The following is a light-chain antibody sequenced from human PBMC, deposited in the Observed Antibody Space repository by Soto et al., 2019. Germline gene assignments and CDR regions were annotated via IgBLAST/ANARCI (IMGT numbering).Light chain of an antibody. CDR2: EVS. J-gene: IGLJ1*01. V-gene: IGLV2-14*01. CDR1: SIDVGGYNY. CDR3: SSYASIGTRV. Sequence: QYVLTQPASVSGSPGQSITISCTGTSIDVGGYNYVSWYQQHPGKAPKLLIYEVSNRPSGVSNRFSGSKSGNTASLTISGLQAEDEADYYCSSYASIGTRVFGTGTKVTAL.